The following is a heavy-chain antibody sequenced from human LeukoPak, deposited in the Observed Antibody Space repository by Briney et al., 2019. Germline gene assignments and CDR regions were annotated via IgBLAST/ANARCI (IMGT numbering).Heavy chain of an antibody. V-gene: IGHV4-38-2*02. CDR3: ARFTGYCSGTSCYPNAFDI. CDR2: FNPSGNT. Sequence: SETLSLTCTVSGGSISSYNWAWIRQPPGKGLEWIGTFNPSGNTYHNPSLKSRITISVDTSKNQFSLKLSSVTAADTAVFYCARFTGYCSGTSCYPNAFDIWGQGTMVTVSS. D-gene: IGHD2-2*01. CDR1: GGSISSYN. J-gene: IGHJ3*02.